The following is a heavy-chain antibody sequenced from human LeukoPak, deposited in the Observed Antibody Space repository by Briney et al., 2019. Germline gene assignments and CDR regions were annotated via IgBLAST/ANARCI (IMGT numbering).Heavy chain of an antibody. V-gene: IGHV3-48*01. D-gene: IGHD2-2*01. Sequence: GGSLRLSCAASGFNFNTYSMTWVRQPPGKGLEWVSYISSSSSTIFYGDSVKGRFTISRDNAKSSLYLQMNSLRAEDTAVYYCARDGPDGGSASWGQGTLVTVSS. CDR2: ISSSSSTI. CDR1: GFNFNTYS. CDR3: ARDGPDGGSAS. J-gene: IGHJ4*02.